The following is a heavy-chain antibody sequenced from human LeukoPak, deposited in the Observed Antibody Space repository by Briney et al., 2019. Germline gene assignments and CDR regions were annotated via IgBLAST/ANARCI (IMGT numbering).Heavy chain of an antibody. D-gene: IGHD2/OR15-2a*01. CDR3: ARVESSVNRAYRPCDY. CDR2: IKEDGSEK. J-gene: IGHJ4*02. V-gene: IGHV3-7*01. CDR1: GFTFSNYW. Sequence: GGSLRLSCAASGFTFSNYWMNWVRQAPGKGLEWVANIKEDGSEKYSVDSVKGRFTIFRDNAKNSLYLQMNSLRAEDTAVYYCARVESSVNRAYRPCDYWGQGTLVTVSS.